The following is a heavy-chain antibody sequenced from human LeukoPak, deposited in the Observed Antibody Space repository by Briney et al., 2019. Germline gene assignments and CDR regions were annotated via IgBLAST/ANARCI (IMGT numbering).Heavy chain of an antibody. CDR1: GDSISRSTYY. J-gene: IGHJ4*02. Sequence: PSETLSLTCTVSGDSISRSTYYWAWIRQPPGKGLEWIGSVYYGRSPYFNPSLESRATISVDTSKNHFSLKMSSVTAADTAVYYCARSSGTGTFTYWGQGTLVTVSS. V-gene: IGHV4-39*02. CDR2: VYYGRSP. D-gene: IGHD6-25*01. CDR3: ARSSGTGTFTY.